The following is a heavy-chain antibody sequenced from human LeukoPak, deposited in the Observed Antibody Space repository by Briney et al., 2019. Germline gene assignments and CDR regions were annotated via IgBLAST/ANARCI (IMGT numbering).Heavy chain of an antibody. CDR2: IIPIFGTA. D-gene: IGHD3-10*01. V-gene: IGHV1-69*05. Sequence: GSSVKVSCKASGGTFSSYAISWVRQAPGQGLEWMGGIIPIFGTANYAQKFQGRVTITTDESTSTAYMELGSLRSEDTAVYYCASYGSGSYYNLYWGQGTLVTVSS. CDR3: ASYGSGSYYNLY. J-gene: IGHJ4*02. CDR1: GGTFSSYA.